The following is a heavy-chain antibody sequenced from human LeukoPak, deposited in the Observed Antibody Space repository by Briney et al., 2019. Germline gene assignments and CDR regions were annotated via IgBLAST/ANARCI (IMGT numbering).Heavy chain of an antibody. CDR1: GYTFTAYY. CDR2: INPNSGGT. CDR3: ARDHCSANSCYEAYYNGVDV. Sequence: GASVKVSCKASGYTFTAYYMQWVRQALGQGLEWMGWINPNSGGTNYAQKFQSRVTMTRDTSISTAYMELSRLRSDDTAVYYCARDHCSANSCYEAYYNGVDVWGQGTTVTVSS. D-gene: IGHD2-2*01. V-gene: IGHV1-2*02. J-gene: IGHJ6*02.